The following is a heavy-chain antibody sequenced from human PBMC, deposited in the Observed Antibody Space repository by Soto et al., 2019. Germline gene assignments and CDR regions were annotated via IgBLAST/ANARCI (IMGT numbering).Heavy chain of an antibody. CDR1: GFIFSDYA. V-gene: IGHV3-30*18. CDR2: ILFDGNKK. CDR3: AKDRDSSGWFSGYYYGVDV. Sequence: PGGSLRLSCSASGFIFSDYAMHWVRQAPGKGMEWVAVILFDGNKKYYADSVKGRFTISRDNSKNTLSLQVSSLRPEDTAVYYCAKDRDSSGWFSGYYYGVDVWGQGTTVTVSS. D-gene: IGHD6-19*01. J-gene: IGHJ6*02.